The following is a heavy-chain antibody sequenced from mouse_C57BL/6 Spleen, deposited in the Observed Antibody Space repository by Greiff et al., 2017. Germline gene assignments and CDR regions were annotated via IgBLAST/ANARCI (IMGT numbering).Heavy chain of an antibody. CDR2: IFPGSGST. D-gene: IGHD2-4*01. V-gene: IGHV1-75*01. CDR1: GYTFTDYY. J-gene: IGHJ4*01. CDR3: ARGKIYYDSYYAMDY. Sequence: VKLMESGPELVKPGASVKISCKASGYTFTDYYINWVKQRPGQGLEWIGWIFPGSGSTYYNEKFKGKATLTVDKSSSTAYMLLSSLTSEDSAVYFCARGKIYYDSYYAMDYWGQGTSVTVSS.